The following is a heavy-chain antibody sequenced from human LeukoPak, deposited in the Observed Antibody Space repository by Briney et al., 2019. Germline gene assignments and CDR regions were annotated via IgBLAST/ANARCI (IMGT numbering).Heavy chain of an antibody. CDR3: TTQFSIVVVITKGGLGTELTDY. CDR2: IKSKTDGGTT. CDR1: GFTFSNAW. V-gene: IGHV3-15*01. Sequence: GGSLRLSCATSGFTFSNAWMSWVRQAPGKGLEWVGRIKSKTDGGTTDYAAPVKGRFTISRDDSKNTLYLQMNSLKTEDTAVYYCTTQFSIVVVITKGGLGTELTDYWGQGTLVTVSS. D-gene: IGHD3-22*01. J-gene: IGHJ4*02.